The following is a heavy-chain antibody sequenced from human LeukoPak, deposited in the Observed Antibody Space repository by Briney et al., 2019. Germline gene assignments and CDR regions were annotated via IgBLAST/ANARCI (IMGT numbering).Heavy chain of an antibody. V-gene: IGHV3-66*02. CDR1: GVNVSSNY. J-gene: IGHJ4*02. CDR3: VTSTGQQFIPYDY. D-gene: IGHD6-13*01. CDR2: IYVADAA. Sequence: GGSLRLSCAASGVNVSSNYMTWIRQAPGKGLEWVSLIYVADAAYYAESVRGRFMISRDNLKNTLFLQMNSLRVEDTALYYCVTSTGQQFIPYDYWGQGTHVTVSS.